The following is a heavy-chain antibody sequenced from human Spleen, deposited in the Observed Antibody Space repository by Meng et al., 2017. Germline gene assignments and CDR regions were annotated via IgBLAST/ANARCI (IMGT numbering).Heavy chain of an antibody. J-gene: IGHJ4*02. CDR2: ISTSGSTI. CDR1: GFSFSSYD. D-gene: IGHD2-21*02. V-gene: IGHV3-48*03. CDR3: ARSYGDYNGPLGY. Sequence: GGSLRLSCAASGFSFSSYDMNWVRQAPGKGLEWVSYISTSGSTIYYADSVKGRFSISRDNAKNSLYLQMNSLRAEDTAVYYCARSYGDYNGPLGYWGQGTLVTVSS.